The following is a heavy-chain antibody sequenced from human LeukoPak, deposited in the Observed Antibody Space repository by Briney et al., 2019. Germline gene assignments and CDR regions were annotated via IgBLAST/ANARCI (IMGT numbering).Heavy chain of an antibody. CDR2: ISSSGSTI. J-gene: IGHJ1*01. CDR3: AKDGNSGYYSTYFQH. Sequence: GGSLRLSCAASGFTFSSCEMNWVRQAPGKGLEWVSYISSSGSTIYYADSVKGRFTISRDNAKNSLYLQMNSLRAEDTAVYYCAKDGNSGYYSTYFQHWGQGTLVTVSS. V-gene: IGHV3-48*03. CDR1: GFTFSSCE. D-gene: IGHD3-22*01.